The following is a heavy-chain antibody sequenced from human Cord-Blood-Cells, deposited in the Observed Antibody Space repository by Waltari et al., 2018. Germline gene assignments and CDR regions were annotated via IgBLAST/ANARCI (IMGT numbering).Heavy chain of an antibody. V-gene: IGHV1-2*04. Sequence: QVQLVQSGAEVKKPGASVKVSCKASGYTFTGHYMHGVRQAPGQGLEWSGWIDPNKGRTNHAQTFPGWVTMTRDTSISNADMERRRLSSDDTSVYYCARGRGGSYYDYWGQGTLVTVSS. CDR2: IDPNKGRT. J-gene: IGHJ4*02. CDR3: ARGRGGSYYDY. CDR1: GYTFTGHY. D-gene: IGHD1-26*01.